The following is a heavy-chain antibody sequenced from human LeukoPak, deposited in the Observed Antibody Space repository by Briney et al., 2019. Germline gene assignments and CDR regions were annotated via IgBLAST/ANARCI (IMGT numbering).Heavy chain of an antibody. Sequence: GGSLRLSCAASGFTFSSYGMHWVRQAPGKGLEWVAVIWYDGSNKYYADSVKGRFTISRDNSKNTLYLQMNSLRAEDTAVYYCARNTMGGRGLDYWGQGTLVTVSS. D-gene: IGHD3-16*01. CDR3: ARNTMGGRGLDY. J-gene: IGHJ4*02. CDR2: IWYDGSNK. V-gene: IGHV3-33*08. CDR1: GFTFSSYG.